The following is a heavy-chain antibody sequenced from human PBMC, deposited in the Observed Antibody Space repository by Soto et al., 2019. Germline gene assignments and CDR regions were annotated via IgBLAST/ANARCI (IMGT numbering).Heavy chain of an antibody. CDR2: ISYDGSNQ. D-gene: IGHD1-7*01. CDR3: PRRTGTAPRFDY. CDR1: GFTFSDFE. J-gene: IGHJ4*02. Sequence: QVQLVESGGGVVQPGRSLRLSCSASGFTFSDFEMYWVRQAPGKGLDWVSFISYDGSNQYYAGSVKGRFTVSRDNSKNTLFLRMTSLRPEHTAVYFCPRRTGTAPRFDYWGQGTRVTVPS. V-gene: IGHV3-30-3*01.